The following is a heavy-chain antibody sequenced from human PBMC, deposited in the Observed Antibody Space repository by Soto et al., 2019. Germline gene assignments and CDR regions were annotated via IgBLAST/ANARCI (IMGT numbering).Heavy chain of an antibody. Sequence: SETLSLTCTVSGGSISSGGYYWSWIRQHPGKGLEWIGYIYYSGSTYYNPSLKSRVTISVDTSKNKFPLKLSSVTAADTAVYYCARGERFRNYNSSARYDSNFDYWGQGNLVTVSS. CDR3: ARGERFRNYNSSARYDSNFDY. CDR2: IYYSGST. D-gene: IGHD3-22*01. V-gene: IGHV4-31*03. J-gene: IGHJ4*02. CDR1: GGSISSGGYY.